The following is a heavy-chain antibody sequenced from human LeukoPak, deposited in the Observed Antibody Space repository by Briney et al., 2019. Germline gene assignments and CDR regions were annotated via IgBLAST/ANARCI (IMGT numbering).Heavy chain of an antibody. CDR3: ARDAGDIVVVPAARVYYYYMDV. V-gene: IGHV3-7*01. Sequence: GGSLRLSCAASGFTFSNYWMTWVRQAPGKGLEWVANIKKEGSETYYMDSVKGRFTISRDNAKNSLYLQMNFLRAEDTAVYYCARDAGDIVVVPAARVYYYYMDVWGKGTSVTVSS. J-gene: IGHJ6*03. CDR1: GFTFSNYW. D-gene: IGHD2-2*01. CDR2: IKKEGSET.